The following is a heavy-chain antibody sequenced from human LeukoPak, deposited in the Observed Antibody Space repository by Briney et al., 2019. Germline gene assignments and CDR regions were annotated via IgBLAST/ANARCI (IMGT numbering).Heavy chain of an antibody. D-gene: IGHD3-22*01. CDR3: ARAPYLSSGS. Sequence: SETLSLTCAVYGGSFSGYYWSWIRQPPGKGLEWIGEINDSGGTNYNPYLKSRVTTSLDTPKNQFSLKLTSMTAADTAVYYCARAPYLSSGSWGQGILVAVSS. CDR1: GGSFSGYY. J-gene: IGHJ3*01. V-gene: IGHV4-34*01. CDR2: INDSGGT.